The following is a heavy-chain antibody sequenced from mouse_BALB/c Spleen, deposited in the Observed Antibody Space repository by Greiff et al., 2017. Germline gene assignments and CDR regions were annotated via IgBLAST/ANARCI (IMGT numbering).Heavy chain of an antibody. J-gene: IGHJ3*01. D-gene: IGHD2-3*01. Sequence: VKLVESGPGLVQPSQSLSITCTVSGFSLTSYGVHWVRQSPGKGLEWLGVIWSGGSTDYNAAFISRLSISKDNSKSQVFFKMNSLQANDTAIYYCARNSRLLRGAWFAYWGQGTLVTVSA. CDR2: IWSGGST. CDR3: ARNSRLLRGAWFAY. V-gene: IGHV2-2*02. CDR1: GFSLTSYG.